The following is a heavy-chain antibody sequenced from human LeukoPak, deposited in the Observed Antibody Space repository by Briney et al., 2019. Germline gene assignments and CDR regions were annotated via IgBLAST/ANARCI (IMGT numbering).Heavy chain of an antibody. CDR3: ARAYGDYELLYYYYYMDV. Sequence: SETLSLTCAVSGGSIISYYGSWIRQPAGRGLEWIGRIYTSGSTNYNPSLKSRVTMSVDTSKNQFSLKLSSVTAADTAVYYCARAYGDYELLYYYYYMDVWGTGTTVTVSS. CDR1: GGSIISYY. J-gene: IGHJ6*03. CDR2: IYTSGST. V-gene: IGHV4-4*07. D-gene: IGHD4-17*01.